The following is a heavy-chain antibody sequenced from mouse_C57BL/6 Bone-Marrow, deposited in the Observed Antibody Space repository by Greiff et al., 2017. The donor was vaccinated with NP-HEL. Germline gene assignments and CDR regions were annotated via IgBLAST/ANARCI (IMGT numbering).Heavy chain of an antibody. CDR3: TKYYYGPYWYFDV. V-gene: IGHV1-5*01. CDR1: GYTFTSYW. Sequence: VQLQQSGTVLARPGASVKMSCKTSGYTFTSYWMHWVKQRPGQGLEWIGAIYPGNSDTSYNQKFKGKAKLTAVTSASTAYMELSSLTNEDSAVYYCTKYYYGPYWYFDVWGTGTTVTVSS. CDR2: IYPGNSDT. J-gene: IGHJ1*03. D-gene: IGHD1-1*01.